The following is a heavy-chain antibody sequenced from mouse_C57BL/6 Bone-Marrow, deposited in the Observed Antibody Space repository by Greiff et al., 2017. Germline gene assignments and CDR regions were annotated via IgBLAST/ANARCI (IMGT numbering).Heavy chain of an antibody. CDR3: ARQGYYDYALDY. J-gene: IGHJ2*01. Sequence: EVKLVESGGDLVKPGGSLKLSCAASGFTFRSYGMSWVRQTPDKRLEWVATISSGGSYTYYPDSVKGRFTISRDNAKNTLYLQMSSLKSEDTAMYYCARQGYYDYALDYWGQGTTLTVSS. V-gene: IGHV5-6*01. CDR1: GFTFRSYG. D-gene: IGHD2-4*01. CDR2: ISSGGSYT.